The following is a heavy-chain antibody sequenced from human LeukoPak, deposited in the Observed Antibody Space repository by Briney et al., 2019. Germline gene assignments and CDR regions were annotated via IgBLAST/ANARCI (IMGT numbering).Heavy chain of an antibody. CDR1: GGSISSSSYH. V-gene: IGHV4-39*07. CDR2: IDYSGST. CDR3: ARGSGSAYYTNFVGTFDY. J-gene: IGHJ4*02. Sequence: SETLSLTCTVSGGSISSSSYHWGWIRQPPGKGLEWIASIDYSGSTYYNPSVKSRVTISVDTSKNQFSLKLSSVTAADTAVYYCARGSGSAYYTNFVGTFDYWGQGTLVTVSS. D-gene: IGHD3-3*01.